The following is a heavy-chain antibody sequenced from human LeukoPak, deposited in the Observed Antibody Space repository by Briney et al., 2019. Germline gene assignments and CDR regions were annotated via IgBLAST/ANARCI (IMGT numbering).Heavy chain of an antibody. Sequence: ASVKGSCKASVYTFTRYYMQGVRQAPGQGLEWMGGINPNSGGTNDAQKFQGGVTTTRDTSISTAYMERSRLRSDDTVVYYCARVADSSSWYLFDYWGQGTLVTVSS. D-gene: IGHD6-13*01. CDR1: VYTFTRYY. J-gene: IGHJ4*02. CDR3: ARVADSSSWYLFDY. CDR2: INPNSGGT. V-gene: IGHV1-2*05.